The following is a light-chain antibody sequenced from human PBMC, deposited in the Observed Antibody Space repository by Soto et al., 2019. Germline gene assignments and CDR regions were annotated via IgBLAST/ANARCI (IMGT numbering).Light chain of an antibody. CDR3: QQYGSSPPDT. CDR1: QSVSSSY. CDR2: GAS. Sequence: EIVLTQSPGTLSLSPGERATLSCRASQSVSSSYLAWYQQKPGQAPRLLIYGASSRAAGIPDRFSGSGSGTYFNFTISRLEPEDFAVYYCQQYGSSPPDTCGQGTKLEIK. V-gene: IGKV3-20*01. J-gene: IGKJ2*01.